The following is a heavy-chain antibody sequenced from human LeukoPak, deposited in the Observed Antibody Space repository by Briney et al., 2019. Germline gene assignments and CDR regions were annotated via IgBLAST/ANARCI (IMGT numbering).Heavy chain of an antibody. V-gene: IGHV3-23*01. CDR3: VKDKAYAFDI. Sequence: GGSLRLSCAASGFAFSTYAVSWVRQAPGKGLEWVSATSGRGDKLYYADSVKGRFTISRDNSKNTLYLRMNSLRAGDTAIYYCVKDKAYAFDIWGQGTMVTVSS. J-gene: IGHJ3*02. CDR1: GFAFSTYA. CDR2: TSGRGDKL.